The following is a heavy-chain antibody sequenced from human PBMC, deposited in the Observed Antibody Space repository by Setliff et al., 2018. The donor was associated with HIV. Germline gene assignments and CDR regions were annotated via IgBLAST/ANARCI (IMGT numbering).Heavy chain of an antibody. J-gene: IGHJ4*02. CDR3: ARHAAGPDGPFDY. Sequence: ETLSLTCGVSGYSMSSGYYWGWIRQPPGKGLEWIGNVYHTGSTYYNPSLKSRVTISVDTSKNQFSLKLSSVIAADTAVYYCARHAAGPDGPFDYWGQGTLVTVSS. CDR2: VYHTGST. D-gene: IGHD2-2*01. V-gene: IGHV4-38-2*01. CDR1: GYSMSSGYY.